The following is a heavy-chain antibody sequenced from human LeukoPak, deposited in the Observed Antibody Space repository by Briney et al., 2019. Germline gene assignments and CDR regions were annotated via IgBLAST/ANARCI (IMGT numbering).Heavy chain of an antibody. V-gene: IGHV1-24*01. CDR1: GYTLTELS. CDR3: ATTSRQLRYFDWSLDY. J-gene: IGHJ4*02. Sequence: ASVKVSCKVSGYTLTELSMHWVRQAPGKGLEWMGGFDPEDGETIYAQKFQGRVTMTEDTSTDTAYMELSSLRSEDTAVYYCATTSRQLRYFDWSLDYWGQGTLVTVSS. D-gene: IGHD3-9*01. CDR2: FDPEDGET.